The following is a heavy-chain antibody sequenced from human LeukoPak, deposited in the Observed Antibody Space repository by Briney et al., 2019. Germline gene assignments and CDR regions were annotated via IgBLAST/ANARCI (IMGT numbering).Heavy chain of an antibody. CDR1: GFTFDDYA. CDR2: ISWNSGSI. CDR3: ATGYSYAPDAFDI. V-gene: IGHV3-9*01. J-gene: IGHJ3*02. D-gene: IGHD5-18*01. Sequence: GGSLRLSCAASGFTFDDYAMHWVRQAPGKGLEWVSGISWNSGSIGYADSVKGQFTISRDNAKNSLYLQMNSLRAEDTALYYCATGYSYAPDAFDIWGQGTMVTVSS.